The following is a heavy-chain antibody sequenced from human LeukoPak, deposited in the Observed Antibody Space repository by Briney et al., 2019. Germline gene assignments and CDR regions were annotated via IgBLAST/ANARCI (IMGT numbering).Heavy chain of an antibody. CDR2: IRYDGRNK. CDR3: ARVGYYYDSSGYSD. V-gene: IGHV3-30*02. CDR1: GFTFSNYG. Sequence: GGSLRLSCAASGFTFSNYGMHWVRQAPGKGLEWVSFIRYDGRNKYYADSVKGRVTISRDNSKNTLYLQMNSLRSDDTAVYYCARVGYYYDSSGYSDWGQGTLVTVSS. D-gene: IGHD3-22*01. J-gene: IGHJ4*02.